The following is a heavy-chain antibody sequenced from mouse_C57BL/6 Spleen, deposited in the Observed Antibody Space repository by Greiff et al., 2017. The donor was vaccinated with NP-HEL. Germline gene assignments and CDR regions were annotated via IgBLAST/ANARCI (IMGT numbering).Heavy chain of an antibody. CDR2: IDPSDSET. Sequence: QVQLQQPGAELVRPGSSVKLSCKASGYTFTSYWMHWVKQRPIQGLEWIGNIDPSDSETHYNQKFKDKATLTVDKSSSTAYMQLSSLTSEDSAVYYCARNYGSRDNWSFDVRGTGTTVTVSS. V-gene: IGHV1-52*01. CDR1: GYTFTSYW. CDR3: ARNYGSRDNWSFDV. J-gene: IGHJ1*03. D-gene: IGHD1-1*01.